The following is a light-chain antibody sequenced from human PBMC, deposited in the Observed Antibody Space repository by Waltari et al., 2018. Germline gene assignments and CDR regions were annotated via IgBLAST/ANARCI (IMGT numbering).Light chain of an antibody. CDR3: QTGGHGTWV. V-gene: IGLV4-69*01. Sequence: QLVLTHSPSASASLGASVKLTCTLSSGHSSNVIAWLPQQPEKGPRYLMKVKSDGSHNKGDEIPDRFSGSSSGAERYLTISSLQSEDEADYYCQTGGHGTWVFGGGTKLTVL. CDR2: VKSDGSH. J-gene: IGLJ3*02. CDR1: SGHSSNV.